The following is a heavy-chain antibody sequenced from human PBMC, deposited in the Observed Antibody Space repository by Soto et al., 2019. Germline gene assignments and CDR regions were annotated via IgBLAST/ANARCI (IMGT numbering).Heavy chain of an antibody. CDR2: ISAYNGNT. Sequence: GASVKVSCKASGYTFTSYGISWVRQAPGQGLEWMGWISAYNGNTNYAQNLQGRVTMTTDTSTSTAYMELRSLRSDDTAVYYCARGYCSGGGCPTRTRYFDYWGQGTLVTVSS. D-gene: IGHD2-15*01. CDR3: ARGYCSGGGCPTRTRYFDY. V-gene: IGHV1-18*01. J-gene: IGHJ4*02. CDR1: GYTFTSYG.